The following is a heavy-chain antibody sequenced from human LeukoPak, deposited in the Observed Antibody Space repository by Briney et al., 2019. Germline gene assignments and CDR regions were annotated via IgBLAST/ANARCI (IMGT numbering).Heavy chain of an antibody. J-gene: IGHJ6*03. Sequence: EASVKVSCKASGYTFTSYYMHWVRQAPGQGLEWMGWINPNSGGTNYAQNFQGRVTMTRDTSISTAYMELSRLRSDDTAVYYCARDPSWELPFYYYYMDVWGKGTTVTISS. CDR3: ARDPSWELPFYYYYMDV. CDR1: GYTFTSYY. D-gene: IGHD1-26*01. CDR2: INPNSGGT. V-gene: IGHV1-2*02.